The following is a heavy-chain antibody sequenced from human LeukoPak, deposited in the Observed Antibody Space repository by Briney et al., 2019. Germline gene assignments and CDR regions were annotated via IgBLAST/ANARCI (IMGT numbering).Heavy chain of an antibody. CDR2: ICDFRQTT. J-gene: IGHJ4*02. CDR1: GFTISRYV. Sequence: PGGSLRLSCAASGFTISRYVMSWVRQAPGKGLEWVSSICDFRQTTYYADSVKGRFTISRDNSKNTLYLQMNSLRAEDTAVYYCAKDYYSSGLYFDYWGQGTLVTVSS. CDR3: AKDYYSSGLYFDY. V-gene: IGHV3-23*01. D-gene: IGHD6-19*01.